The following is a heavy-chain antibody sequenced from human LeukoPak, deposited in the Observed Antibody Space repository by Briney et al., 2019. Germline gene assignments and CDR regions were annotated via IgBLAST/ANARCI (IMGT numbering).Heavy chain of an antibody. CDR3: AKDPVEDGVDY. J-gene: IGHJ4*02. Sequence: PGGSLRLSCAASGFTFSSYGMHWVRQAPGKGLEWVAVISYDGSNKYYADSVKGRFTISRDNSKNTLYLQMNSLRAEDTAVYYCAKDPVEDGVDYWGQGTLVTVSS. D-gene: IGHD4-17*01. V-gene: IGHV3-30*18. CDR2: ISYDGSNK. CDR1: GFTFSSYG.